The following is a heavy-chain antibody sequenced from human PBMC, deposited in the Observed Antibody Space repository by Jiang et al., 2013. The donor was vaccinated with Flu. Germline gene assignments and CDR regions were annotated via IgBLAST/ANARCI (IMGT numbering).Heavy chain of an antibody. CDR1: GGTFSNNA. CDR2: IIPIFRTP. J-gene: IGHJ3*02. D-gene: IGHD3-10*01. Sequence: VQLVESGAEVKKPGSSVRVSCKTSGGTFSNNAITWVRQAPGQGLEWVGGIIPIFRTPNYAQKFQGRVTISADVSTNTAYMDLSSLISEDTAVYYCARGREEFYYNSGIHDAFDIWGQGTKVTVSS. CDR3: ARGREEFYYNSGIHDAFDI. V-gene: IGHV1-69*01.